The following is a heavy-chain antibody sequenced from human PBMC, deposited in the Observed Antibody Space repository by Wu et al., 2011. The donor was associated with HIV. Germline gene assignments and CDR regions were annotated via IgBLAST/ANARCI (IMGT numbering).Heavy chain of an antibody. J-gene: IGHJ3*02. CDR2: MVPKSGET. CDR3: ARPPDYYDSSGNAFDI. D-gene: IGHD3-22*01. CDR1: GYTFTSYD. Sequence: QVQLVQSGAEVKKPGASVKVSCKASGYTFTSYDINWVRQATGQGLEWMAWMVPKSGETGYAQKFQDRVTMTRDTSISTAYMELSRLRSDDTAVYYCARPPDYYDSSGNAFDIWGQGQWSPSLQ. V-gene: IGHV1-8*01.